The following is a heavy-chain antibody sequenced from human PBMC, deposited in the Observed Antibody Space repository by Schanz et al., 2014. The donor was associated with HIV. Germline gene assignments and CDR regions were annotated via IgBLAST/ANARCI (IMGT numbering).Heavy chain of an antibody. CDR3: AREPQINGWSVWYFDL. CDR2: FFPSGSM. CDR1: GGSIGNYY. J-gene: IGHJ2*01. D-gene: IGHD6-19*01. V-gene: IGHV4-4*07. Sequence: QVQLQESGPRLVEPSGTLSLTCIVSGGSIGNYYWSWIRQSAGKGLEWIGRFFPSGSMNYNPSLKSEFSMSIDSPKTHFPLRLSSVTAADTAVYYCAREPQINGWSVWYFDLWGRGALVTVSS.